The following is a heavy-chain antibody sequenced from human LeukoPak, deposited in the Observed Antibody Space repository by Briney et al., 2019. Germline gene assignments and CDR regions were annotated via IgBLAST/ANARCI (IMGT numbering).Heavy chain of an antibody. J-gene: IGHJ4*02. D-gene: IGHD5-18*01. CDR1: GFTFSTYT. V-gene: IGHV3-48*04. Sequence: GGSLRLSCAASGFTFSTYTMNWVRQAPGKGLEWVSYISSGSNTIYYADSVKGRFTISRDNAKNSLYLQMNSLRAEDTAVYYCARVLGGYNYGGADYWGQGTLVTVSS. CDR2: ISSGSNTI. CDR3: ARVLGGYNYGGADY.